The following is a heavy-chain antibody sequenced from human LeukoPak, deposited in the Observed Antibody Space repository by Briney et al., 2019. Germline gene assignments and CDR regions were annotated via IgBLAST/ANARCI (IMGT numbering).Heavy chain of an antibody. Sequence: SETLSLTCAVYGGSFSGYYWSWIHQSPGKGLEWIGEINHSGSTNYNPSLKSRVTISVDTSKNQFSLKLSSVTAADTAVYYCARDSGGVGGSTVTYFDYWGQGTLVTVSS. CDR3: ARDSGGVGGSTVTYFDY. D-gene: IGHD4-17*01. V-gene: IGHV4-34*01. J-gene: IGHJ4*02. CDR1: GGSFSGYY. CDR2: INHSGST.